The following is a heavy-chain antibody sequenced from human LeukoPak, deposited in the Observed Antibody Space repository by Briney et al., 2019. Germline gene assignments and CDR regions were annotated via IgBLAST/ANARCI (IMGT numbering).Heavy chain of an antibody. D-gene: IGHD3-9*01. CDR1: GYTFTGYY. CDR2: INPNSGGT. J-gene: IGHJ4*02. V-gene: IGHV1-2*02. CDR3: ARDSHYDILTGYHFGGY. Sequence: ASVKVSCKASGYTFTGYYMHWVRQAPGQGLEWMGWINPNSGGTNYAQKFQGRVTMTRDTSISTDYMELSRLRSDDTAVYYCARDSHYDILTGYHFGGYWGQGTLVTVSS.